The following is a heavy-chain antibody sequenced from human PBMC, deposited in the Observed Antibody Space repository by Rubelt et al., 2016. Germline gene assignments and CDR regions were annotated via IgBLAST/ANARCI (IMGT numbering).Heavy chain of an antibody. CDR2: IGGSGATT. Sequence: GGGLVQPGGSLRLSCAASGFTFSSYAMSWVRQAPGKGLEWVSGIGGSGATTYYADSVKGWFTISRDNSKDTLYLQMESLRAEETALYYCARLPQGSAGWVEYWGQGTLVTVSS. CDR3: ARLPQGSAGWVEY. V-gene: IGHV3-23*01. D-gene: IGHD6-19*01. J-gene: IGHJ4*02. CDR1: GFTFSSYA.